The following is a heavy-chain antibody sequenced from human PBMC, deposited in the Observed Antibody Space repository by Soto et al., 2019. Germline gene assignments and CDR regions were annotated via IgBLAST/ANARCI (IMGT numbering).Heavy chain of an antibody. CDR1: GFTFSSYG. CDR3: AREGGYCSSTSCSYDAFDI. V-gene: IGHV3-33*01. Sequence: QVQLVESGGGVVQPGRSLRLSCAASGFTFSSYGMHWVRQAPGTGLEWVAVIWYDGSNKYYADSVKGRFTISRDNSKNKLYLQMNSLRAEDTAVYYCAREGGYCSSTSCSYDAFDIWGQGTMVTVSS. CDR2: IWYDGSNK. J-gene: IGHJ3*02. D-gene: IGHD2-2*01.